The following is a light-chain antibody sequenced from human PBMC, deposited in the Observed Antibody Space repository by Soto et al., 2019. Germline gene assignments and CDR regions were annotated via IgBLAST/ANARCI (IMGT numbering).Light chain of an antibody. V-gene: IGKV1-5*01. CDR2: DAS. Sequence: DIQMTQSPSTLSASVGDRVTITCRASQSISSWLAWYQQKPGKAPKLLIYDASSLESGVPPRFSGSGSGTEFTLTLSSLQPDDFEHYYCQQYNSYLITFAQGKRLEIK. J-gene: IGKJ5*01. CDR3: QQYNSYLIT. CDR1: QSISSW.